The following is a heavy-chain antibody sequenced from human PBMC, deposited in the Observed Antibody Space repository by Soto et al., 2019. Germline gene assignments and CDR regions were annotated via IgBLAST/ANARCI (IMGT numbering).Heavy chain of an antibody. CDR2: IYYSGST. CDR1: GGSISSSSYY. Sequence: PSETLSLTCTVSGGSISSSSYYWGWIRQPPGKGLEWIGSIYYSGSTYYNPSLKSRVTISVDTSKNQFSLKLSSVTAADTAVYYCARSTIFGVVISRGAFDIWGQGTMVTVSS. J-gene: IGHJ3*02. D-gene: IGHD3-3*01. CDR3: ARSTIFGVVISRGAFDI. V-gene: IGHV4-39*01.